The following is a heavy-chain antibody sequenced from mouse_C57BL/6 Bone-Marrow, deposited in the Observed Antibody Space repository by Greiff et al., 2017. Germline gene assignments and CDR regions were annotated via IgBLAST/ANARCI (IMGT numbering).Heavy chain of an antibody. CDR1: GYTFTDYN. V-gene: IGHV1-22*01. D-gene: IGHD1-1*01. CDR2: INPNNGGT. J-gene: IGHJ4*01. Sequence: VQLQQSGPELVKPGASVTMSCTASGYTFTDYNMHWVKQSHGKSLEWIGYINPNNGGTSYNQKFKGKATLTVNKSSSTAFLELRSLTLEDSAVFYGAREDTTVFNDYARDYWGQGTSVTVSA. CDR3: AREDTTVFNDYARDY.